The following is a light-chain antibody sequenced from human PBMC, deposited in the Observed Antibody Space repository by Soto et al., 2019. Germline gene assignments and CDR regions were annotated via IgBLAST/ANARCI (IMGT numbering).Light chain of an antibody. CDR1: QSIGNH. Sequence: DIQMTQSPSSLSASGEDRVIITCRASQSIGNHVNWYQQKPGNAPRLLIYKASTLESGVPSRFSGSGSGTEFTLTISSLQHDDFATYYCQQYVNYPWTFGPGTKVDIK. CDR3: QQYVNYPWT. CDR2: KAS. J-gene: IGKJ1*01. V-gene: IGKV1-5*03.